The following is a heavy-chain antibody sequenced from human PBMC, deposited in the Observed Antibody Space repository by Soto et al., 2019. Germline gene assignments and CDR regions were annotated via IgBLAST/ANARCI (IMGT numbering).Heavy chain of an antibody. D-gene: IGHD6-19*01. J-gene: IGHJ4*02. Sequence: QVQLVQSGAEVKKPGSSVKVSCKASGGTFSNYAITWVRQAPGQGLEWMGGVIPMLGTPNYAQQFQDRVTIPPAQCTTRANMDLSSLRSEDTGVYYGAIMDCGGWGGDLGYWGQGTLVTVSS. V-gene: IGHV1-69*05. CDR2: VIPMLGTP. CDR1: GGTFSNYA. CDR3: AIMDCGGWGGDLGY.